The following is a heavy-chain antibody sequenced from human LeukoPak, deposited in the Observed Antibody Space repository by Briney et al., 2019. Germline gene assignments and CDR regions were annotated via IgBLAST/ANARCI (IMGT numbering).Heavy chain of an antibody. CDR2: ISAYNGNT. D-gene: IGHD6-19*01. CDR1: GYTFTSYG. V-gene: IGHV1-18*01. Sequence: ASVKVSCKASGYTFTSYGISWVRQAPGQGLEWMGWISAYNGNTNYAQKLQGRVTMTTDTSTSTAYMELRSLRSDDTAVYYCARDQTSIAVAGTRDYWGQGTLVTVSS. J-gene: IGHJ4*02. CDR3: ARDQTSIAVAGTRDY.